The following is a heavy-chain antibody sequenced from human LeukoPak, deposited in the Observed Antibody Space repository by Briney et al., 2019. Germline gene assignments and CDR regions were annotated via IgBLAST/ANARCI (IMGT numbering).Heavy chain of an antibody. Sequence: SETLSLTCTVSGGSISSYCWSWIRQPPGKGLEWIGYIYYSGSTNYNPSLKSRVTISVDTSKNQFSLKLSSVTAADTAVYYCAIRYCSGGSCYFDYWGQGTLVTVSS. CDR2: IYYSGST. D-gene: IGHD2-15*01. CDR1: GGSISSYC. J-gene: IGHJ4*02. V-gene: IGHV4-59*01. CDR3: AIRYCSGGSCYFDY.